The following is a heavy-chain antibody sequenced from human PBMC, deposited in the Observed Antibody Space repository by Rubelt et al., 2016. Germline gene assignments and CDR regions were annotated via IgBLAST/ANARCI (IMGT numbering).Heavy chain of an antibody. Sequence: EVQLVESGGGLVQSGGSLRLSCAASGFTFSSYWMSWVRQAPGKGLEWVANIKQDGSENYYVDSVKGRFTITRDKAKNSLSVQMISLRADDTAVYYCATDYLGYWGQGTLVTVSS. J-gene: IGHJ4*02. CDR2: IKQDGSEN. V-gene: IGHV3-7*05. CDR3: ATDYLGY. CDR1: GFTFSSYW.